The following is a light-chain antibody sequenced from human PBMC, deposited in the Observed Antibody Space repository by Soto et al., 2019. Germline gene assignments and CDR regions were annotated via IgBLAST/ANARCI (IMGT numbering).Light chain of an antibody. Sequence: QSALTQPRSVSGSPGQSVTISCTGTSSDVGGYNYVSWYQQHPGKAPKLMIYDVSKRPSGVPGRFSGSKSGNTASLTISGLQAEDEADYYCCSYAGSYYVFGTGTQLTVL. CDR2: DVS. J-gene: IGLJ1*01. V-gene: IGLV2-11*01. CDR1: SSDVGGYNY. CDR3: CSYAGSYYV.